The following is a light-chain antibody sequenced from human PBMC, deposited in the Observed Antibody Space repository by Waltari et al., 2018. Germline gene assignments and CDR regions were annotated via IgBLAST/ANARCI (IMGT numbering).Light chain of an antibody. CDR1: GSDVGGYDY. Sequence: QSALTQPASVSGSPGQAIIISCTRTGSDVGGYDYVSWYPQYPGKAPRLIIYDVYNRPSVVSKRFSGSQSDNTASLTISGLQAEDESVYYCSSYTSSGVVFGGGTKLTVL. CDR3: SSYTSSGVV. V-gene: IGLV2-14*01. J-gene: IGLJ2*01. CDR2: DVY.